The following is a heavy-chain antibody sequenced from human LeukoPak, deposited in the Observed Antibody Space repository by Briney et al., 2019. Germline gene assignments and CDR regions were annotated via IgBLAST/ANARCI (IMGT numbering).Heavy chain of an antibody. D-gene: IGHD2/OR15-2a*01. CDR1: GFTFTTYW. Sequence: KAGGSLRLSCAASGFTFTTYWMTWIRQPPGKGLEWIGEINHSGSTNYNPSLKSRVTISVDTSKNQFSLKLSSVTAADTAVYYCARELSMLSPGWFDPWGQGTLVTVSS. V-gene: IGHV4-34*01. CDR2: INHSGST. CDR3: ARELSMLSPGWFDP. J-gene: IGHJ5*02.